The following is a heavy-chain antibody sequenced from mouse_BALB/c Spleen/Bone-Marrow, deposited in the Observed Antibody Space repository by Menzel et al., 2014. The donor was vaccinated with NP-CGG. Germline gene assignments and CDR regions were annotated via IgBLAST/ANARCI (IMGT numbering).Heavy chain of an antibody. D-gene: IGHD1-1*01. CDR3: ASYVYGYYFDY. CDR1: GFNIKDTY. V-gene: IGHV14-3*02. J-gene: IGHJ2*01. Sequence: VHLQQSGAELVKPGASVKLSCTASGFNIKDTYMHWVKQRPEQGLEWIGRIDPANVNTKYDPKFQGKATITADTSSNTAYPQLSSLTSEDTAVYYCASYVYGYYFDYWGQGTTLTVSS. CDR2: IDPANVNT.